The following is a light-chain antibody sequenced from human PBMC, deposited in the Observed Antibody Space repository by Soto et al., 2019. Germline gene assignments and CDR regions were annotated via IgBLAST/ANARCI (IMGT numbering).Light chain of an antibody. CDR1: QSISSW. CDR3: QQYNSYSPYT. CDR2: KAS. Sequence: DIQMTQSPSTLSASVGDRVTITCRASQSISSWLAWYQQKPGKAPKLLIYKASSLERGIPSRFSGSGSVTEFTLTISSLQPDDFATYYCQQYNSYSPYTFGQGTKLEIK. J-gene: IGKJ2*01. V-gene: IGKV1-5*03.